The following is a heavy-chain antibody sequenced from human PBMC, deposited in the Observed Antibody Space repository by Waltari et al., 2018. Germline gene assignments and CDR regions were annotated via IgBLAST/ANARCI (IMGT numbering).Heavy chain of an antibody. CDR1: GFTFSSYA. CDR2: ISYDGSNK. D-gene: IGHD3-16*01. V-gene: IGHV3-30-3*01. J-gene: IGHJ3*02. CDR3: ARPHGGVRDAFDI. Sequence: QVQLVESGGGVVQPGRSLRLSCAASGFTFSSYAMHWVRQAPGKGLEWVAVISYDGSNKYYADSVKGRFTISRDNSKNTLYLQMNSLRAEDTAVYYCARPHGGVRDAFDIWGQGTMVTVSS.